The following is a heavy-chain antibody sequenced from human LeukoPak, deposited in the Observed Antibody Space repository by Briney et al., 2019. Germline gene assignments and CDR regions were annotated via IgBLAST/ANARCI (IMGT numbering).Heavy chain of an antibody. CDR1: GFSFNSYA. J-gene: IGHJ4*02. CDR3: PRVIRYYDTSSYHDYFDD. Sequence: PGGSLRLSCAASGFSFNSYAMYWVRQAPGKGLEWVAVVSYEGSSKIYADSVGGRFPIPTANSKNTLHLQMNSLRAEATAVYYCPRVIRYYDTSSYHDYFDDWGQGTLVTVSS. D-gene: IGHD3-22*01. V-gene: IGHV3-30*04. CDR2: VSYEGSSK.